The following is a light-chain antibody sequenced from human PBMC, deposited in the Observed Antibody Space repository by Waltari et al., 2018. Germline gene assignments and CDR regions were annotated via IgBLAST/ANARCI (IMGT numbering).Light chain of an antibody. Sequence: QSALTQPASVSGSPGQSITISCTGTSSDIGGYTYVSWYQQHPGKAPKLIIYVVSNRPSGVSNRFSGSKSGSTASLTISGLQSEDEADYYCSSYMNSSLVFGAGTKVTVL. CDR1: SSDIGGYTY. CDR2: VVS. J-gene: IGLJ3*02. V-gene: IGLV2-14*01. CDR3: SSYMNSSLV.